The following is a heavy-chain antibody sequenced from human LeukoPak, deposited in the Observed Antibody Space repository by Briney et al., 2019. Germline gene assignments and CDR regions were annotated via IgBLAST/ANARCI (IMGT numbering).Heavy chain of an antibody. Sequence: ASVKVSCKASGYTFTNSYIHWVRQAPGQVLEWMGLINPDGGNTNYAQNFQGRVTLTRDTSTSTVYMELSSLRSEDTAVYYCARFFSGEYSSGGNYWGQGTLVTVSS. CDR3: ARFFSGEYSSGGNY. J-gene: IGHJ4*02. V-gene: IGHV1-46*01. CDR1: GYTFTNSY. D-gene: IGHD6-19*01. CDR2: INPDGGNT.